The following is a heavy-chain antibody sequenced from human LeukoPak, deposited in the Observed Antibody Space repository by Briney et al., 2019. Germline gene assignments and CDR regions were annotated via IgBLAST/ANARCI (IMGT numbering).Heavy chain of an antibody. CDR3: AGDNPQLPPDYYFGMDV. Sequence: ASVKVSCKASGYTFTSYGISWVRQAPGEGLEWMGWISAYNGKTNYAQKLQGRVTMTTDTSTSTAYMELRSLRSDDTAVYYCAGDNPQLPPDYYFGMDVWGQGTTVTVSS. V-gene: IGHV1-18*01. CDR1: GYTFTSYG. CDR2: ISAYNGKT. D-gene: IGHD2-2*01. J-gene: IGHJ6*02.